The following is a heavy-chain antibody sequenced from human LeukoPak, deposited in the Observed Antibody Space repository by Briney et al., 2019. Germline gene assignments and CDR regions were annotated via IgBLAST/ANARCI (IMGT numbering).Heavy chain of an antibody. CDR3: ASRVYGGYDSPYYFDY. D-gene: IGHD5-12*01. CDR2: IYYSGST. Sequence: EPSETLSLTCTVSGGSISRSSYYWGWVRQPPGKGREWIGSIYYSGSTYYNPSLKSRVTISVDTSKNQFSLKLSSVTAADTAVYYCASRVYGGYDSPYYFDYWGQGTLVTVSS. V-gene: IGHV4-39*01. J-gene: IGHJ4*02. CDR1: GGSISRSSYY.